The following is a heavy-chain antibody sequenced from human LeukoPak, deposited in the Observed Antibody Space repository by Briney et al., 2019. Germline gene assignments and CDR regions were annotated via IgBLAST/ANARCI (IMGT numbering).Heavy chain of an antibody. Sequence: ASVKVSCKASGYTFTGYYMHWVRQAPGQGLEWMGWINPNSGGTNYAQKFQGRVTMTRDTSISTAYMELSRLRSDDTAVYYCARAQRLLWFGESYAFDYWGQGTLVTVSS. J-gene: IGHJ4*02. V-gene: IGHV1-2*02. CDR3: ARAQRLLWFGESYAFDY. CDR1: GYTFTGYY. CDR2: INPNSGGT. D-gene: IGHD3-10*01.